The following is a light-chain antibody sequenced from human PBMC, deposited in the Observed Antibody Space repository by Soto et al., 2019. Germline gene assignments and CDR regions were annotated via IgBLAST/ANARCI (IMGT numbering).Light chain of an antibody. CDR1: SSNIGSNT. CDR3: AAWDDSLNVYV. V-gene: IGLV1-44*01. J-gene: IGLJ1*01. Sequence: QPVLTQPPSASGTPGQRVTISCSGSSSNIGSNTVNWYQQLPGTAPKLLIYSNNQRLSGVPDRFSGSKSGTSASLAISGLQSEDEADYYCAAWDDSLNVYVFGTGTRSPS. CDR2: SNN.